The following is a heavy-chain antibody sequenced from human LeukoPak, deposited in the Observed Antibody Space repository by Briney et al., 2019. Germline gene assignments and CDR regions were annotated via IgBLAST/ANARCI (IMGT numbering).Heavy chain of an antibody. CDR1: GFTFSSYS. CDR3: ARAESIVATIDY. J-gene: IGHJ4*02. V-gene: IGHV3-21*01. D-gene: IGHD5-12*01. Sequence: GGSLRLSCAASGFTFSSYSMNWVRQAPGKWLEWVSSISSSSSYIYYADSVKGRFTISRDNAKNSLYLQMNSLRAEDTAVYYCARAESIVATIDYWGQGTLVTVSS. CDR2: ISSSSSYI.